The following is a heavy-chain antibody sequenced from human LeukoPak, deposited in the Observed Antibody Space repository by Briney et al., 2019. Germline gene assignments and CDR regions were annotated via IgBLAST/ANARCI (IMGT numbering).Heavy chain of an antibody. Sequence: GGSLRLSCIASGFTFSSYSMNWVRQAPGKRLEWVSSISSSSSYIYYADSVKGRFTISRDNAENSLYLQMNSLRAEDTAVYYCARDSVGATGSAFDIWGQGTMVTVSS. V-gene: IGHV3-21*01. CDR3: ARDSVGATGSAFDI. CDR2: ISSSSSYI. J-gene: IGHJ3*02. D-gene: IGHD1-26*01. CDR1: GFTFSSYS.